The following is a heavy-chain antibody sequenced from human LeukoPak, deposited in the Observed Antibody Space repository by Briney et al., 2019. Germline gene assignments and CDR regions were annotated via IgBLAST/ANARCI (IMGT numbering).Heavy chain of an antibody. J-gene: IGHJ4*02. V-gene: IGHV3-11*01. D-gene: IGHD6-13*01. Sequence: PGGSLRLSCAASGFTFSDYYMSWIRQGPGKGLEWVSYISSSGSTIYYADSVKGRFTISRDNAKNSLYLQMNSLRAEDTAVYYCARDGYSSSWTDFDYWGQGTLVTVSS. CDR2: ISSSGSTI. CDR3: ARDGYSSSWTDFDY. CDR1: GFTFSDYY.